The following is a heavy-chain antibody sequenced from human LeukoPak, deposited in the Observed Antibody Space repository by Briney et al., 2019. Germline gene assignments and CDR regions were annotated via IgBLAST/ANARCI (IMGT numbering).Heavy chain of an antibody. D-gene: IGHD5-18*01. J-gene: IGHJ5*02. Sequence: ASVKVSCKASGYTFTGYYMHWVRQAPGQGLEWMGWINPNSGGTNYAQKFQGRVTMTRDTSISTAYMELSRLRSDDTAVYYCARGCGLWSQKGIGFDPWGQGTLVTVSS. CDR3: ARGCGLWSQKGIGFDP. CDR1: GYTFTGYY. CDR2: INPNSGGT. V-gene: IGHV1-2*02.